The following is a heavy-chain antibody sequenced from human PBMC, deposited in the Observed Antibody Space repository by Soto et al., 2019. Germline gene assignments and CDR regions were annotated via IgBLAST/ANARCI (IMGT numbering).Heavy chain of an antibody. J-gene: IGHJ5*02. D-gene: IGHD6-13*01. CDR3: ATAPYSSSYYDH. Sequence: PSETLSLTCTVSGGSVNSATYYCSWIRQPPGKSLEWSGYIYFSGTTYYNPSLKSRGTISLDTSQNHCTLDLTSMTAADTALYYCATAPYSSSYYDHWGQGTLVTVSS. V-gene: IGHV4-31*03. CDR2: IYFSGTT. CDR1: GGSVNSATYY.